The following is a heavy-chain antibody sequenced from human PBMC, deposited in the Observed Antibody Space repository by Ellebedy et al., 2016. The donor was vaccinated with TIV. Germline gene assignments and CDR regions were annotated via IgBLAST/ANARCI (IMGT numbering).Heavy chain of an antibody. CDR3: ADVTGDDS. CDR1: GFPFGSNG. CDR2: ISYDGSNK. V-gene: IGHV3-30*03. Sequence: GESLKISCAAFGFPFGSNGIHWVRQAPGKGLDWVAFISYDGSNKYYADSVRGRFTISRDNSKNTVYLQMNSLSAEDTAVYYCADVTGDDSWGQGTLVTVSS. J-gene: IGHJ4*02. D-gene: IGHD2-21*02.